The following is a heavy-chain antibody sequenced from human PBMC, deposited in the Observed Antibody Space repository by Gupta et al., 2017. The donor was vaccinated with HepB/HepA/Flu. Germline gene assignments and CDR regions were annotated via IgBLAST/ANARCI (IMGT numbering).Heavy chain of an antibody. CDR3: ATGITLSVVTYGMDV. CDR1: EFTFRNTW. V-gene: IGHV3-15*01. Sequence: VQVVESGGGLVKPGGSLRRSCVVSEFTFRNTWMTWVRQAPGKGLEWVGRIKSETAGGTVDYAAPVKGRFTISRDDSKDTLYLQMNSLKTEDTAVYYCATGITLSVVTYGMDVWGQGTTVTVSS. D-gene: IGHD3-10*01. J-gene: IGHJ6*02. CDR2: IKSETAGGTV.